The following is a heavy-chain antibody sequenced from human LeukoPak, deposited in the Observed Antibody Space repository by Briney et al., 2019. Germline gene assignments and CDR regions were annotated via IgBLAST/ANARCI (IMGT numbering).Heavy chain of an antibody. J-gene: IGHJ6*03. CDR3: ARVPSSGWYRLMHYYYYYMDV. V-gene: IGHV1-18*01. Sequence: ASVKVSCKASGYTFTSYGISWVRQAPGQGLEWMGWISAYNGNTNYAQKLQGRVTMTTDTSTSTAYMELRSLRSDDTAVYYCARVPSSGWYRLMHYYYYYMDVWGKGTTVTVSS. CDR2: ISAYNGNT. D-gene: IGHD6-19*01. CDR1: GYTFTSYG.